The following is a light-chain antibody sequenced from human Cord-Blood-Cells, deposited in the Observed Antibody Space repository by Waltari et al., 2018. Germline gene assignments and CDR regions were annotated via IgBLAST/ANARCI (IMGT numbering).Light chain of an antibody. CDR3: QQYNNWPRT. Sequence: ILMPQSPATLSVSPGERATLSCRASQSVSSNLAWYQQKPGQAPRLLIYGASTRATGIPARFSGSGSGTEFTLTISSLQSEDFVVYYCQQYNNWPRTFGQGTKVEIK. CDR2: GAS. V-gene: IGKV3-15*01. CDR1: QSVSSN. J-gene: IGKJ1*01.